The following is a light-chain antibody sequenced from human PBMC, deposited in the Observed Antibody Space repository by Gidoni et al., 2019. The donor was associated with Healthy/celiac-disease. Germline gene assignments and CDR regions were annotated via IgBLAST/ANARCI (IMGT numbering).Light chain of an antibody. J-gene: IGLJ2*01. Sequence: QSVLTQPPSASWTPGQRVTISCSGSSSNIGSNTVNWYQKLPGTAPKLLIYSNNQRPSGVPNRFSGSKSGTSASLAISGLQSEDEADYYCAAWDDSLVFGGGTKLTVL. CDR1: SSNIGSNT. CDR3: AAWDDSLV. V-gene: IGLV1-44*01. CDR2: SNN.